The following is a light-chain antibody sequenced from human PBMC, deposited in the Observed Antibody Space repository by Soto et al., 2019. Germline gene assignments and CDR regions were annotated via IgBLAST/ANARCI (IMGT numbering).Light chain of an antibody. Sequence: ETVLTQSPGTLSLSPGERATLSCRASQSVSSSYLAWYQQKPGQAPRLLIYDASNRATGIPARFSGSGSGTDFTFTISSLEPEDFAVYYCQQRSNCPLTFGGGTKVEIK. CDR3: QQRSNCPLT. CDR1: QSVSSSY. CDR2: DAS. V-gene: IGKV3-11*01. J-gene: IGKJ4*01.